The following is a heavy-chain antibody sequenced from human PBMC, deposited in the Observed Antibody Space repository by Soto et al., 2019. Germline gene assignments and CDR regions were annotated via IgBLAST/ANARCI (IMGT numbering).Heavy chain of an antibody. D-gene: IGHD5-18*01. CDR2: FYFSGST. V-gene: IGHV4-61*01. Sequence: PSETLSLTCTVSGGSVSSGSYYWSWIRQPPGKGLDWFGFFYFSGSTNYTPSLKSRVTISVDTSKNQFSLKLSSVTAADTAVYYCARGVPYSYGYVSWFDPWGQGTLVTVSS. J-gene: IGHJ5*02. CDR1: GGSVSSGSYY. CDR3: ARGVPYSYGYVSWFDP.